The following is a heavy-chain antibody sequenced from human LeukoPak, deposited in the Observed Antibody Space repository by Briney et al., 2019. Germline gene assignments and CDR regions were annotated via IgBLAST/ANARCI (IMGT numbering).Heavy chain of an antibody. Sequence: PSETLSLTCTVSGGSISSSSYYWGWIRQPPGKGLEWIGSIYYSGSTYYNPSLKSRVTISVDTSKNQFSLKLSSVTAADTAVYYCARQDTSFGVVISVFFDYWGQGTLVTVSS. D-gene: IGHD3-3*01. CDR1: GGSISSSSYY. J-gene: IGHJ4*02. CDR3: ARQDTSFGVVISVFFDY. CDR2: IYYSGST. V-gene: IGHV4-39*01.